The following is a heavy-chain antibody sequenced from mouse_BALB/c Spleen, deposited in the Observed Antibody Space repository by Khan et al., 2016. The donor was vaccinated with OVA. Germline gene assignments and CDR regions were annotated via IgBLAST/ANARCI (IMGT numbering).Heavy chain of an antibody. CDR3: ARQPYYHYNIMDY. D-gene: IGHD2-10*01. Sequence: QVQLKESGPGLAAPSQSLSITCTISGFSLTNYGVHWVRQPPGKGLEWLAGIWSDGSTTYNSALKSRLTITKDNSQSQVFLKMNSLHTDDTAIYFCARQPYYHYNIMDYWGQGTSVTVSS. V-gene: IGHV2-6-1*01. CDR2: IWSDGST. CDR1: GFSLTNYG. J-gene: IGHJ4*01.